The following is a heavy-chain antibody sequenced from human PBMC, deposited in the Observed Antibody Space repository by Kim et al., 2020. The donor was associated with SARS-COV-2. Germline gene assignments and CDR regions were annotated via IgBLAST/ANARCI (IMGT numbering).Heavy chain of an antibody. J-gene: IGHJ4*02. CDR3: ASGIAVAGYYFDY. Sequence: GGSLRLCCAASGFTFSSYGMHWVRQAPGKGLEWVAVIWYDGSNKYYADSVKGRFTISRDNSKNTLYLQMNSLRAEDTAVYYCASGIAVAGYYFDYWGQGTLVTVSS. CDR2: IWYDGSNK. CDR1: GFTFSSYG. V-gene: IGHV3-33*01. D-gene: IGHD6-19*01.